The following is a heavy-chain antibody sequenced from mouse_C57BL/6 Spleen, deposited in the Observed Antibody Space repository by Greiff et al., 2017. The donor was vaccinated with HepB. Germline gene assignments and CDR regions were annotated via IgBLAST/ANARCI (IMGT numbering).Heavy chain of an antibody. V-gene: IGHV1-69*01. J-gene: IGHJ1*03. CDR1: GYTFTSYR. Sequence: QVQLQQPGAELVMPGASVKLSCKASGYTFTSYRMHWVKQRPGQGLEWIGEIDPSDSYTNYNQKFKGKSTLTVDKSSSTAYMQLSSLTSEDSAVYYCARGDYYGSRRYFDVWGTGTTVTVSS. CDR2: IDPSDSYT. D-gene: IGHD1-1*01. CDR3: ARGDYYGSRRYFDV.